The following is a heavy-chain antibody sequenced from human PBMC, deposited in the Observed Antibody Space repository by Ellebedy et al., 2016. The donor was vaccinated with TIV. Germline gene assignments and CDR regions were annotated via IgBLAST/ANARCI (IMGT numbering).Heavy chain of an antibody. D-gene: IGHD6-19*01. J-gene: IGHJ4*02. Sequence: GGPLRLSXAASGFTFSSCAMSWVRQAPGKGLEWVSVISGSGVSTYYADSVKGRFTISRDNSKNTLYLQMNSLRAEDTAVYYCAKLEVAVAATQFYFDYWGQGTLVTVSS. CDR2: ISGSGVST. V-gene: IGHV3-23*01. CDR1: GFTFSSCA. CDR3: AKLEVAVAATQFYFDY.